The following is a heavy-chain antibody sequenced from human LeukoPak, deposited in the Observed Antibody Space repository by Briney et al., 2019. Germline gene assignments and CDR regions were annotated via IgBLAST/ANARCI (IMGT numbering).Heavy chain of an antibody. Sequence: PSETLSLTCTVSGGSIGSGDYYWSWIRQPPGKGLEWIGYIYYSGSTYYNPSLKSRVTISVDTSKNQFSLKLSSVTAADTAVYYCASIPYYDILTGATSGIYFQHWGQGTLVTVSS. CDR2: IYYSGST. V-gene: IGHV4-30-4*01. J-gene: IGHJ1*01. CDR1: GGSIGSGDYY. D-gene: IGHD3-9*01. CDR3: ASIPYYDILTGATSGIYFQH.